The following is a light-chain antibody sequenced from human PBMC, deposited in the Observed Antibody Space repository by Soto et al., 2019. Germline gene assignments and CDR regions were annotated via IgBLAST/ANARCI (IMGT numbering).Light chain of an antibody. Sequence: QSALTQPASVSGSPGQSITISCTGSTSDVGAYNYVSWYKHHPGQAPQLMIYEVSNRPSGVSNRISGSKSGNTASLTISGLQADDEGDYYCSSKTSSRSPFVFGTGTKLTVL. V-gene: IGLV2-14*01. CDR1: TSDVGAYNY. J-gene: IGLJ1*01. CDR2: EVS. CDR3: SSKTSSRSPFV.